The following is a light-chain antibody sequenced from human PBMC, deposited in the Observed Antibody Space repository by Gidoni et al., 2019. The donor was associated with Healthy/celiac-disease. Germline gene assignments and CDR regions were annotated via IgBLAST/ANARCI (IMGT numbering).Light chain of an antibody. Sequence: QSVLTQPPSVSGAPGQRVTISCTGSSSHIGAGYDVHLYQQLPGTAPKLLIYGNRNRPSGVPDRFSGSKSGTSASLAITGLQAEDEADYYCQSYDSSLSGSRIFGTGTKVTVL. CDR2: GNR. CDR1: SSHIGAGYD. CDR3: QSYDSSLSGSRI. J-gene: IGLJ1*01. V-gene: IGLV1-40*01.